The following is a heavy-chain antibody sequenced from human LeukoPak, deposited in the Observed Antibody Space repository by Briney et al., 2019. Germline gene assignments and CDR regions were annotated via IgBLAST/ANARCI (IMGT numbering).Heavy chain of an antibody. CDR3: AKQLGYCSDGSCYFPY. CDR2: ISNNGGYT. Sequence: GGSLRLFCAASGFTFSSSAMSWVRQAPGKGLEWVSAISNNGGYTYYADSVQGRFTISRDNSKSTLCLQMNSLRAEDTAVYYCAKQLGYCSDGSCYFPYWGQGTLVTVSS. V-gene: IGHV3-23*01. CDR1: GFTFSSSA. J-gene: IGHJ4*03. D-gene: IGHD2-15*01.